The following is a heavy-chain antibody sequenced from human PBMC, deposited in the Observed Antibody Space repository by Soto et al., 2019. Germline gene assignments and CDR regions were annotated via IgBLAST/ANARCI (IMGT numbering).Heavy chain of an antibody. J-gene: IGHJ5*02. V-gene: IGHV1-69*13. CDR1: GGTFSSYA. D-gene: IGHD3-3*01. CDR3: ARDGRFLEWIHVGFDP. CDR2: IIPIFGTA. Sequence: SVKVSCKASGGTFSSYAISWVRQAPGQGLEWMGGIIPIFGTANYAQKFQGRVTIAADESTSTAYMELRSLRSDDTAVYYCARDGRFLEWIHVGFDPWGQGTLVTVSS.